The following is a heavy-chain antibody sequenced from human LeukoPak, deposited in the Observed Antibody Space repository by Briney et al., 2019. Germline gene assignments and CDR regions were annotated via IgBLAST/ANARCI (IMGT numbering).Heavy chain of an antibody. CDR3: ARLKYYFDY. CDR1: GGSISSYY. Sequence: KTSETLSLTCTVSGGSISSYYWSWIRQPPGKGLEWIGYIYYSGTTNYNPSLKSRVTISVDTSKNQFSLKLSSVTAADTAVYYCARLKYYFDYWGQGTLVTVSS. J-gene: IGHJ4*02. V-gene: IGHV4-59*08. CDR2: IYYSGTT.